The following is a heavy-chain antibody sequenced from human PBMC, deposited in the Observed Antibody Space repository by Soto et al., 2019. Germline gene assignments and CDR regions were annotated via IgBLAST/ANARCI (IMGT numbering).Heavy chain of an antibody. Sequence: ASVKISCKASGYTFTSYGISWVRQAPGQGLEWMGWISAYNGNTNYAQKLQGRVTMTTDTSTSTAYMELRSLRSDDTAVYYCARDTFVVVIIGFRYYGMDVWGQGTTVTVSS. CDR2: ISAYNGNT. CDR1: GYTFTSYG. D-gene: IGHD3-22*01. J-gene: IGHJ6*02. V-gene: IGHV1-18*04. CDR3: ARDTFVVVIIGFRYYGMDV.